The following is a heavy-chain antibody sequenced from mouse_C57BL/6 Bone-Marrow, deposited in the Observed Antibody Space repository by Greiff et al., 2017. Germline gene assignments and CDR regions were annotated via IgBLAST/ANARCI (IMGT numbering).Heavy chain of an antibody. CDR1: GYTFTSYW. Sequence: QVQLQQPGAELVKPGASVKMSCKASGYTFTSYWITWVKQRPGQGLEWIGDIYPGSGSTNYNEKFKSKATLTVDPSSSTAYMQLSSLTSEDSAVYYSARPHGYYHYAMDYWGQGTAVTVSS. CDR2: IYPGSGST. CDR3: ARPHGYYHYAMDY. V-gene: IGHV1-55*01. D-gene: IGHD2-3*01. J-gene: IGHJ4*01.